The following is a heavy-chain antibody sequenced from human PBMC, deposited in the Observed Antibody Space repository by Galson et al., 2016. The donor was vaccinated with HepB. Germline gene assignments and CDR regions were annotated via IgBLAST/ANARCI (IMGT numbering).Heavy chain of an antibody. J-gene: IGHJ4*02. CDR1: GFTFNIFA. Sequence: LRLSCAASGFTFNIFALHWVRQAPGKGLEWVAVISYDGSEKHYADSVKGRVTISRDNSRNTVDLLMNSLRPEDTAVYYCAKDLDQGLIQYYFDSWGQGTLVTVSS. V-gene: IGHV3-30-3*01. CDR2: ISYDGSEK. D-gene: IGHD5-18*01. CDR3: AKDLDQGLIQYYFDS.